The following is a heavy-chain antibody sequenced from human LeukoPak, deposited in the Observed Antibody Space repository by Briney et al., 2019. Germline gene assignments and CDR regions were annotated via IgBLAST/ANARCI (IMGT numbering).Heavy chain of an antibody. CDR2: ISGSGGST. CDR1: GFTFSSYA. V-gene: IGHV3-23*01. Sequence: GGSLRLSCAASGFTFSSYAMSWVRQAPGKGLGWVSAISGSGGSTYHADSVKGRFTISRDNSKNTLYLQMNSLRAEDTAVYYCAKGGIVGATPDYWGQGTLVTVSS. J-gene: IGHJ4*02. CDR3: AKGGIVGATPDY. D-gene: IGHD1-26*01.